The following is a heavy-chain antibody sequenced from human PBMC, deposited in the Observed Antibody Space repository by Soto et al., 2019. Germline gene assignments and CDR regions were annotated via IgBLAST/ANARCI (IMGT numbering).Heavy chain of an antibody. CDR2: INHSGST. D-gene: IGHD1-1*01. CDR1: GGSFSGYY. Sequence: QVQLQQWGAGLLKPSETLSLTYAVYGGSFSGYYWSWIRQPPGKGLEWIGEINHSGSTNYNPSLKSRVTISVDTSKNQFSLKLSSVTAADTAVYYCARGWRSRGWFDPWGQGTLVTVSS. J-gene: IGHJ5*02. CDR3: ARGWRSRGWFDP. V-gene: IGHV4-34*01.